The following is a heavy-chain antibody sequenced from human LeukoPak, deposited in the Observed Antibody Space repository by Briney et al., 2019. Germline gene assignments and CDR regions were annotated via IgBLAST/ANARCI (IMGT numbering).Heavy chain of an antibody. D-gene: IGHD6-6*01. V-gene: IGHV3-48*03. CDR2: ISSSGSTI. CDR1: GFTFSSYE. CDR3: ARDRYSSSPYYYYYYMDV. Sequence: GGSLRLSCAASGFTFSSYEMNWVRQAPGKGLEWVSYISSSGSTIYYADSVKGRFTISRDNAKHSLYLQMNSLRAEDTAVYYCARDRYSSSPYYYYYYMDVWGKGTTVTVSS. J-gene: IGHJ6*03.